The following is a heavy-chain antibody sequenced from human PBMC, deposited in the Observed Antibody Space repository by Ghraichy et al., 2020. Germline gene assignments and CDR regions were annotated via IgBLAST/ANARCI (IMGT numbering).Heavy chain of an antibody. Sequence: GESLNISCAASGFTFSSYAMSWVRQAPGKGLEWVSAISGSGGSTYYADSVKGRFTISRDNSKNTLYLQMNSLRAEDTAVYYCAKGEYYYDSSGYDYWGQGTLVTVSS. CDR1: GFTFSSYA. D-gene: IGHD3-22*01. CDR3: AKGEYYYDSSGYDY. CDR2: ISGSGGST. J-gene: IGHJ4*02. V-gene: IGHV3-23*01.